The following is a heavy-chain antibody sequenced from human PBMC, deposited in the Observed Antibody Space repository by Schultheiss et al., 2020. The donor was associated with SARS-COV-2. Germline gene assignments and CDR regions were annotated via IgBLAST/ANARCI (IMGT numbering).Heavy chain of an antibody. Sequence: SQTLSLTCTVSGGSVSSGNSYWTWIRQPPGKGLEWIGYIYYSGSTNYNPSLKSRVTISVDKSKNQFSLKLRSVTAADTAVYYCASCSGSSCSFAFDIWGLGTMVTVSS. V-gene: IGHV4-61*01. CDR1: GGSVSSGNSY. CDR2: IYYSGST. D-gene: IGHD2-15*01. J-gene: IGHJ3*02. CDR3: ASCSGSSCSFAFDI.